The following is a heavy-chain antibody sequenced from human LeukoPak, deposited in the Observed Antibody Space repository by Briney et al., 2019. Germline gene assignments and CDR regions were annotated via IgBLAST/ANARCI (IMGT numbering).Heavy chain of an antibody. D-gene: IGHD6-13*01. V-gene: IGHV4-59*08. CDR3: ARVVSSSWYPHYFDY. Sequence: PSETLSLTCTVSGGSISSYYWSWIRQPPGKGLESIGYIYYSGSTKYNPSLKSRVTISVDTSKNQFSLKLSSVTAADTAVYYCARVVSSSWYPHYFDYWGQGTLVTVSS. CDR2: IYYSGST. J-gene: IGHJ4*02. CDR1: GGSISSYY.